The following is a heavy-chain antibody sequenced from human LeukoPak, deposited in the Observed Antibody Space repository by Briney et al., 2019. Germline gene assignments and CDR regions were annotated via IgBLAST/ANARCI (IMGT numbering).Heavy chain of an antibody. D-gene: IGHD6-19*01. CDR2: TYTSGST. Sequence: SETLSLTCTVSGGSISSYYWSWIRQPAGKGLEWIGRTYTSGSTNYNPSLKSRVTMSVDTSKNQFSLKLSSVTAADTAVYYCARGLMYSSGWYVSYYFDYWGQGTLVTVSS. J-gene: IGHJ4*02. CDR1: GGSISSYY. V-gene: IGHV4-4*07. CDR3: ARGLMYSSGWYVSYYFDY.